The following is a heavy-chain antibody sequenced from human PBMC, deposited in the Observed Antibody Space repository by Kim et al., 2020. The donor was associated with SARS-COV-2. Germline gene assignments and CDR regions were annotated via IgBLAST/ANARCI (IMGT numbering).Heavy chain of an antibody. V-gene: IGHV3-30*04. CDR2: ISYDGSNK. CDR3: ARSRFDY. Sequence: GGSLRLSCAASGFTFSSYAMHWVRQAPGKGLEWVAVISYDGSNKYYADSVKGRFTISRDNSKNTLYLQMNSLRAEDTAVYYCARSRFDYWGQGTLVTVSS. CDR1: GFTFSSYA. J-gene: IGHJ4*02.